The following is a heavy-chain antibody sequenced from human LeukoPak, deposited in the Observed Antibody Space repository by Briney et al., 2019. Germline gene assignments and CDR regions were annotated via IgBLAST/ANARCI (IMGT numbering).Heavy chain of an antibody. V-gene: IGHV1-2*02. J-gene: IGHJ5*02. CDR1: GYTFTGYY. D-gene: IGHD1-14*01. CDR3: ALLPGPVGWFDP. CDR2: INPNSGGT. Sequence: ASVKVSCKASGYTFTGYYMHWVRQAPGQGLEWMGWINPNSGGTNYAQKFQGRVTMTRDTSISTAYMELSRLRPDDTAVYYCALLPGPVGWFDPWGQGTLVTVSS.